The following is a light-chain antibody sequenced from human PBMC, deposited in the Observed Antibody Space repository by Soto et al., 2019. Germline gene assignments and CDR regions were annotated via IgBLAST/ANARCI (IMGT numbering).Light chain of an antibody. CDR2: SSN. CDR3: AAWDDSLNGVV. Sequence: QSVLTQPPSAYGTTGQRVTISCSGSSSNIGSNAINWYQQLPGTAPKLLMHSSNQRPSGVPDRFSGSKSGTSASLAISGLQSEDEADYYCAAWDDSLNGVVFGGGTKVTVL. V-gene: IGLV1-44*01. J-gene: IGLJ2*01. CDR1: SSNIGSNA.